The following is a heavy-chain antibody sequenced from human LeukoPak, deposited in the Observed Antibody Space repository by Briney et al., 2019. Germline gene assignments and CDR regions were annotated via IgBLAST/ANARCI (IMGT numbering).Heavy chain of an antibody. CDR1: GGSFSGYY. V-gene: IGHV4-34*01. CDR3: ARAGIAAAGNDY. Sequence: PSETLSLTCAVYGGSFSGYYWSWIRQPPGKGLEWIGEINHSGSTNYNPSLKSRVTIPVDTYKTQFSLKLSSVTAADTAVYYCARAGIAAAGNDYWGQGTLVTVSS. J-gene: IGHJ4*02. CDR2: INHSGST. D-gene: IGHD6-13*01.